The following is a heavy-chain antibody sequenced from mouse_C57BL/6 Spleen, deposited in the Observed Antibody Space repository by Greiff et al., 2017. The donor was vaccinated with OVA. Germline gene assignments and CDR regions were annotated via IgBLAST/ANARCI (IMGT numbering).Heavy chain of an antibody. D-gene: IGHD1-1*01. V-gene: IGHV2-2*03. CDR3: ASHYYCSCPFAY. J-gene: IGHJ3*01. CDR2: LWRGGST. Sequence: VHLVESGPGLVQPSQSLSITCTVSGFSLTSYGVHWVRPSPGKGLEWLGVLWRGGSTDYNAAFISRLSISKDNSKSQVFFKMNTLHSYYTAIYYCASHYYCSCPFAYWGQGTLVTVSS. CDR1: GFSLTSYG.